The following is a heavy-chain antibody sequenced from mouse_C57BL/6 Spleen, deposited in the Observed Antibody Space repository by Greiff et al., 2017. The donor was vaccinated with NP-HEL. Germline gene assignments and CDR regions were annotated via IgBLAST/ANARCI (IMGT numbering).Heavy chain of an antibody. CDR1: GFNIKDYY. J-gene: IGHJ2*01. V-gene: IGHV14-2*01. Sequence: VQLQQSGAELVKPGASVKLSCTASGFNIKDYYMHWVKQRTEQGLEWIGRIDPEDGEPKYAPKFQGKATITADTSSNTAYLQLSSLTSEDTAVYYGAVITTVVAWGDFDYWGQGTTHTVSS. D-gene: IGHD1-1*01. CDR3: AVITTVVAWGDFDY. CDR2: IDPEDGEP.